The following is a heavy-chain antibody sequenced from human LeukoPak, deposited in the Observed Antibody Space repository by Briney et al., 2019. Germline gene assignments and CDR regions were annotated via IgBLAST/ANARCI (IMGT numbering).Heavy chain of an antibody. V-gene: IGHV4-34*01. CDR3: ARGRYCSGGSCYSPFDY. D-gene: IGHD2-15*01. CDR2: INHSGST. J-gene: IGHJ4*02. CDR1: GGSFSGYY. Sequence: PSETLSLTCAVYGGSFSGYYWSWIRQPPGKGLEWIGEINHSGSTNYNPSLKGRVTISVDTSKNQFSLKLSSVTAADTAVYYCARGRYCSGGSCYSPFDYWGQGTLVTVSS.